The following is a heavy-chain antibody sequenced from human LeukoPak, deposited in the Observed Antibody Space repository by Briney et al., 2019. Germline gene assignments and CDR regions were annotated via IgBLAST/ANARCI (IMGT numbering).Heavy chain of an antibody. CDR3: ARDAGSNALDI. J-gene: IGHJ3*02. V-gene: IGHV3-21*01. CDR1: GFSFNSYS. CDR2: ISSSSTYI. Sequence: PGGSLRLSCAASGFSFNSYSMNWVRQAPGKGLEWVSFISSSSTYIYYADSLKGRFTISRDNAKNSLYLQMNSLSAEDTAVYYCARDAGSNALDIWGQGTMVTVSS. D-gene: IGHD3-10*01.